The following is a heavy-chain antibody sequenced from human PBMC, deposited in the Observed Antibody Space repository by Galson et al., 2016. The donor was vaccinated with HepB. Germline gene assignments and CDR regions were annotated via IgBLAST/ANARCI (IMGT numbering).Heavy chain of an antibody. CDR2: FDPEEGKT. D-gene: IGHD3-22*01. CDR3: ATDLEEDDISDYLDAFEI. Sequence: SVKVSCKVSGYSLSALSMHWVRQAPGRGLEWMGGFDPEEGKTIYAQKFQGRVTMTEDTSTDTAYMELSSLTSEDTALYYCATDLEEDDISDYLDAFEIWGQGTMVTVSS. J-gene: IGHJ3*02. V-gene: IGHV1-24*01. CDR1: GYSLSALS.